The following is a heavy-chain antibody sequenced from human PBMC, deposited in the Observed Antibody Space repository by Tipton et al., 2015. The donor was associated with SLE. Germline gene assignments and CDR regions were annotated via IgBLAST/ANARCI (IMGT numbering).Heavy chain of an antibody. CDR1: GGSVTTSGYF. V-gene: IGHV4-31*03. Sequence: TLSLTCTVSGGSVTTSGYFWSWVRQHRGKGLEWIGCISYDGRTKYNPSLKSRLIISLDTSKNQFSLRLSSVTAADTAVYFCARGPNWGLDVAFDIWGQGTMVSVSS. J-gene: IGHJ3*02. CDR2: ISYDGRT. D-gene: IGHD7-27*01. CDR3: ARGPNWGLDVAFDI.